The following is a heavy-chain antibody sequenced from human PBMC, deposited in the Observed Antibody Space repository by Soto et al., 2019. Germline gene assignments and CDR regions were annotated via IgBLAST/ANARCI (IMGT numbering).Heavy chain of an antibody. Sequence: GGSLRLSCAASGFTFSSYGMHWVRQAPGKWLVWVAVISYDVSNKYYADSVKGRFTISRDNSKNTLYLQMNSLRAEDTAVYYCAKDRGGYYPIDYWGQGTLVTVSS. V-gene: IGHV3-30*18. CDR3: AKDRGGYYPIDY. CDR1: GFTFSSYG. J-gene: IGHJ4*02. D-gene: IGHD3-22*01. CDR2: ISYDVSNK.